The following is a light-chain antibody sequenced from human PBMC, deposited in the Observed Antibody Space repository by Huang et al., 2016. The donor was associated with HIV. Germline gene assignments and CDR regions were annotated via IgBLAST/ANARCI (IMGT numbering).Light chain of an antibody. CDR2: WSS. J-gene: IGKJ1*01. CDR1: QSVFSTSTNKDY. CDR3: QQYYASPQT. V-gene: IGKV4-1*01. Sequence: DIVMAQSPVSLAVSLGERATLTCRSSQSVFSTSTNKDYLAWFQQKPGQPPKLLLFWSSTREVGVPDRFSGSGSGTHFTLTIASLEADDAAIYYCQQYYASPQTFGQGTRV.